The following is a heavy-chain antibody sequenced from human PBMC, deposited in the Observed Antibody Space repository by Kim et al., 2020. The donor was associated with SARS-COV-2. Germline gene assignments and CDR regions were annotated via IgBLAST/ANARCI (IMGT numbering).Heavy chain of an antibody. Sequence: SVKVSCKASGGTFSSYAISWVRQAPGQGLEWMGRIIPILGIANYAQKFQGRVTITADKSTSTAYMELSSLRSEDTAVYYCARDVVVTATPGGMDVWGQGTTVTVSS. CDR2: IIPILGIA. D-gene: IGHD2-21*02. V-gene: IGHV1-69*04. J-gene: IGHJ6*02. CDR1: GGTFSSYA. CDR3: ARDVVVTATPGGMDV.